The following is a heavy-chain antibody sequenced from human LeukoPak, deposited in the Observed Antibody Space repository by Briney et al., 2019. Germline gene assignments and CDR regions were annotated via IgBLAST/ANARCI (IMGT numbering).Heavy chain of an antibody. CDR2: INHSGST. J-gene: IGHJ4*02. CDR3: ARHDSSTWYVDY. CDR1: GGSFNGYY. Sequence: KASETLSLTCAVYGGSFNGYYWSWIRQPPGKGLEWIGEINHSGSTNYNPSLKSRVTISVDTSKNQFSLKLSSVTAADTAVYYCARHDSSTWYVDYWGQGILVTASS. V-gene: IGHV4-34*01. D-gene: IGHD6-13*01.